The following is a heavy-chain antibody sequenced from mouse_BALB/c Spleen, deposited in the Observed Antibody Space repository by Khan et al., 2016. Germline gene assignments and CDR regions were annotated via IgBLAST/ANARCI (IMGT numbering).Heavy chain of an antibody. D-gene: IGHD1-1*01. CDR1: GFNIKDTY. CDR2: IDPANGNS. V-gene: IGHV14-3*02. J-gene: IGHJ1*01. Sequence: VQLKQSGAELVKPGASVKLSCTVSGFNIKDTYMYWVKQRPEQGLEWIGRIDPANGNSTYDPKFQGKATITADTSSNTAYLQLSSLTSEDTDVYYCARDYYGSRWYFDVWGAGTTVTVSS. CDR3: ARDYYGSRWYFDV.